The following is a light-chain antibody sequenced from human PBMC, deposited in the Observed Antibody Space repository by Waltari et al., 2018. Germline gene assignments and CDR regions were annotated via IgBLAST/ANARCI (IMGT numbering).Light chain of an antibody. CDR3: QQYNNWWT. CDR1: QSVSSS. V-gene: IGKV3-15*01. CDR2: GAS. J-gene: IGKJ1*01. Sequence: EIVMTQSPATLSVSPGERATLSCRASQSVSSSLAWYQQKPGQAPRLLVYGASTRATGIPARFSGSGSGTEFTLTLSSLHSEDFAVYYCQQYNNWWTFGQGTKVEIK.